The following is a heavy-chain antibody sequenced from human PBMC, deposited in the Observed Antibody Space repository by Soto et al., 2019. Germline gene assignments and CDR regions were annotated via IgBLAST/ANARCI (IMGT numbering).Heavy chain of an antibody. V-gene: IGHV3-73*01. D-gene: IGHD3-10*01. CDR3: AKGGHLGSGNYYNPYYFDY. J-gene: IGHJ4*02. Sequence: EVQLVESGGGLVQPGGSLKLSCAASGFTFSVSAMHWVRQASGKGLEWVGRIRSKANTYATAYAESVKGRFTISRDKLKKTVYLEMNSLKTADTAVYYCAKGGHLGSGNYYNPYYFDYWGQGTLVTVSS. CDR1: GFTFSVSA. CDR2: IRSKANTYAT.